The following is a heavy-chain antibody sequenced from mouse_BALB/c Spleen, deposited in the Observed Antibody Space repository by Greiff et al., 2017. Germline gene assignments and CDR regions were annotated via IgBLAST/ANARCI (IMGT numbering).Heavy chain of an antibody. Sequence: EVQGVESGGGLVQPGGSLRLSCATSGFTFTDYYMSWVRQPPGKALEWLGFIRNKANGYTTEYSASVKGRFTISRDNSQSILYLQMNTLRAEDSATYYCARDGYSFDYWGQGTTLTVSS. J-gene: IGHJ2*01. CDR1: GFTFTDYY. V-gene: IGHV7-3*02. D-gene: IGHD2-12*01. CDR2: IRNKANGYTT. CDR3: ARDGYSFDY.